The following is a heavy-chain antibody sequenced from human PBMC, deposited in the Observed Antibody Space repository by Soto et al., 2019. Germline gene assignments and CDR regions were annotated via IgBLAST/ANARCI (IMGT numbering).Heavy chain of an antibody. D-gene: IGHD5-12*01. CDR2: INPNGGVT. Sequence: QVQLVQSGAEVRKPGASVTVSCRSSGDSFNDYYIHWVRQAPGQGFEWMGWINPNGGVTKYAQKFQGWGSMTRDTSIRTVYMQLSRVRSYATAVYYCARESGGATATLDYYYFYMDVWGTGTTVTVSS. CDR3: ARESGGATATLDYYYFYMDV. CDR1: GDSFNDYY. V-gene: IGHV1-2*04. J-gene: IGHJ6*03.